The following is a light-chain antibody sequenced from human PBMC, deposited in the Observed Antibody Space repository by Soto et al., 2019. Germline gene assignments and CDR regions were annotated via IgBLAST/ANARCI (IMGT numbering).Light chain of an antibody. Sequence: QTVVTQEPSLTVSRGGTVTLTCASSTGAVISENYPTWLQQKPGQAPRALIFSTSNRHSWTPARFSGSLFGGRAVLTLSDVQPEDEADYYCLLHYGGAQVWMFGGGTKLTVL. J-gene: IGLJ3*02. CDR2: STS. CDR1: TGAVISENY. V-gene: IGLV7-43*01. CDR3: LLHYGGAQVWM.